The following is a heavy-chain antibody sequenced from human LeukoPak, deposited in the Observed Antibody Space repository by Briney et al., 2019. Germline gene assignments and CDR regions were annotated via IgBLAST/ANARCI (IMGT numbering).Heavy chain of an antibody. J-gene: IGHJ6*02. CDR3: ARVRPAYGMDV. Sequence: GASVKVSCKASGYHFTDYYIHWVRLAPGQGLEWMGWINPNSGGTNYAQKFQGWVTMTRDTSISTAYMELSRLRSDDTAVYYCARVRPAYGMDVWGQGTTVTVSS. CDR2: INPNSGGT. CDR1: GYHFTDYY. V-gene: IGHV1-2*04.